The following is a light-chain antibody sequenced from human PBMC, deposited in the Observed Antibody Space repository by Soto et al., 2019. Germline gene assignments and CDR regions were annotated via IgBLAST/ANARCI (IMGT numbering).Light chain of an antibody. J-gene: IGKJ1*01. Sequence: AIRVTQSPSAVSASTRDRVSTTCKATQDIGTYLAWYQQIPGKAPKLVIYDASTLQTGVPSRFSGSGSGTDFTLTISYRQSEDFGTYYCQQFYKYPRTFGQGTKVDIK. V-gene: IGKV1-8*01. CDR3: QQFYKYPRT. CDR2: DAS. CDR1: QDIGTY.